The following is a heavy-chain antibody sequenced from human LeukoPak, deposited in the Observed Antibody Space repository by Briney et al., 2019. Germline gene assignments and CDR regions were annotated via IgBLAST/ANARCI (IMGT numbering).Heavy chain of an antibody. D-gene: IGHD2/OR15-2a*01. J-gene: IGHJ4*02. CDR2: IIGSGDTI. CDR1: GFTFSSYE. CDR3: ARERTTIVSGTTIGAY. Sequence: PGGSLRLSCSASGFTFSSYEMNWVRQAPGKGLEWISYIIGSGDTIYYADSVEGRFTISRDNAKNSLFLQMNSLTADDTAVYYCARERTTIVSGTTIGAYWGQGTLVTVSS. V-gene: IGHV3-48*03.